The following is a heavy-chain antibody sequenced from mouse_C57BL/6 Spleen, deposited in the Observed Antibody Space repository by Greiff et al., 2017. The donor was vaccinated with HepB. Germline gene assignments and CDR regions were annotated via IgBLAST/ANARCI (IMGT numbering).Heavy chain of an antibody. CDR1: GYTFTSYW. J-gene: IGHJ3*01. V-gene: IGHV1-64*01. CDR2: INPNSGST. D-gene: IGHD4-1*01. CDR3: ARGTGTAFAY. Sequence: QVQLQQPGAELVKPGASVKLSCKASGYTFTSYWMHWVKQRPGQGLEWIGMINPNSGSTNYNEKFKSKATLTVDQSSSTAYMQLSSLTSEDSAVYYCARGTGTAFAYWGQGTLVTVSA.